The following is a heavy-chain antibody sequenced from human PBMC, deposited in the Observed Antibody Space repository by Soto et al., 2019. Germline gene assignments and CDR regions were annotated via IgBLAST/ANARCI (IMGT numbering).Heavy chain of an antibody. CDR3: ARTTAVPNTLRSRYFFDY. J-gene: IGHJ4*02. D-gene: IGHD4-17*01. CDR2: VYYSGTT. V-gene: IGHV4-61*01. CDR1: GGSVSNKTYY. Sequence: SETLSLTCSVSGGSVSNKTYYWSWIRQPPGKRLEWIGYVYYSGTTNYNPSLKSRVTISVDLSKNQFSLRLSSVTTAGTALYYCARTTAVPNTLRSRYFFDYWGQGTLVTVSS.